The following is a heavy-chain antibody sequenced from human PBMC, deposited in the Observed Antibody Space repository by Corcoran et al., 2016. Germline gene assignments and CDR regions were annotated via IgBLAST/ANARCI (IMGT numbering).Heavy chain of an antibody. Sequence: EVQLVQSGAEVKKPGESLKISCKGSGYSFTSYWIGWVRQMPGKGLEWMGIIYPGDSDTRYSPSFQGQVTIPADKSISTAYLQWSSLKASNTAMYYCARQAFTMVRGVICELDYWGQGTLVTGSS. CDR2: IYPGDSDT. CDR1: GYSFTSYW. V-gene: IGHV5-51*01. J-gene: IGHJ4*02. D-gene: IGHD3-10*01. CDR3: ARQAFTMVRGVICELDY.